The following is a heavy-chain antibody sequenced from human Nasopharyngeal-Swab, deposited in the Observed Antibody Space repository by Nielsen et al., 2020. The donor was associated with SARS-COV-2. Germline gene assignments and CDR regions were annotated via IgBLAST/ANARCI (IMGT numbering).Heavy chain of an antibody. CDR2: IYYSGST. CDR3: VRGPLDYDFWSGYIY. V-gene: IGHV4-30-4*01. Sequence: SETLSLTCTVSGGSISSGDYYWSWIRQPPGKGLEWIGYIYYSGSTYYNPSLKSRVTISVDTSKNQFSLKLSSVTAADTAVYYCVRGPLDYDFWSGYIYWGQGTLVTVSS. J-gene: IGHJ4*02. D-gene: IGHD3-3*01. CDR1: GGSISSGDYY.